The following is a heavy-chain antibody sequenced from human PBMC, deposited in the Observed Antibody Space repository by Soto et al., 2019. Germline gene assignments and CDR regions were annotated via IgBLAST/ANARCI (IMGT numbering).Heavy chain of an antibody. CDR3: AREGGSYHNDY. V-gene: IGHV3-33*01. J-gene: IGHJ4*02. Sequence: QMQLVESGGGVVQPGRSLRLSCAASGFTFSNYGMHWVRQAPGKGLEWVAAIWYDGSNKYYGDSVKGRFTISRDNSKNTLYLQMNSLRAEDTAVYYCAREGGSYHNDYWGQGTLVTVSS. CDR2: IWYDGSNK. CDR1: GFTFSNYG. D-gene: IGHD1-26*01.